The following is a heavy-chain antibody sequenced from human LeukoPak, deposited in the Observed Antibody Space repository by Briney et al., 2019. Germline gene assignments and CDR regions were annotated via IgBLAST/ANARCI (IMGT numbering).Heavy chain of an antibody. CDR3: ARKSWNYFNWFDP. V-gene: IGHV4-39*01. CDR1: GGSISSSSYY. Sequence: PSETLSLTCTVSGGSISSSSYYWGWIRQPPGKGLEWVGSIYYSGSTYYNPSLKSRVTISVDTSKNQLSLKLSSVTAADTAVYYCARKSWNYFNWFDPWGQGTLVTVSS. CDR2: IYYSGST. D-gene: IGHD1-7*01. J-gene: IGHJ5*02.